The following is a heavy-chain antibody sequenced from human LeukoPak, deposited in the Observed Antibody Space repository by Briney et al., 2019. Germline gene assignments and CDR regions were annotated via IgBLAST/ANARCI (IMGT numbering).Heavy chain of an antibody. CDR2: INHSGST. CDR1: GGSFSGYY. CDR3: ARDQRRTYYYGSGAFWWYFDL. J-gene: IGHJ2*01. D-gene: IGHD3-10*01. V-gene: IGHV4-34*01. Sequence: PSETLSLTCAVYGGSFSGYYWSWIRQPPGKGLEWIGEINHSGSTNYNPSLKSRVTISVDTSKNQFSLKLSSVTAADTAVYYCARDQRRTYYYGSGAFWWYFDLWGRGTLVTVSS.